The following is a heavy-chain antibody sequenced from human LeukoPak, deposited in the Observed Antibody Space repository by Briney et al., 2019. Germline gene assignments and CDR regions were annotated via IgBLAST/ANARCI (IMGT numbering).Heavy chain of an antibody. CDR1: GFIFSNFG. V-gene: IGHV3-30*02. D-gene: IGHD1-26*01. J-gene: IGHJ4*02. Sequence: GGSLRLSCAASGFIFSNFGMHWVRQAPGKGLEPVAFIRYDGSNKYYMDSVKGRFTISRDSSKNTVYLQMNSLRVDDTAVYYCAKDRTVGATTLDYWGQGTLVTVSS. CDR3: AKDRTVGATTLDY. CDR2: IRYDGSNK.